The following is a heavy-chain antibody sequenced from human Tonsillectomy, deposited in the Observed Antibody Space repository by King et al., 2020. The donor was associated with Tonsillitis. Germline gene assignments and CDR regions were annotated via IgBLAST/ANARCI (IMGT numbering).Heavy chain of an antibody. CDR1: GGSIRSSGYY. CDR2: IYFSGST. Sequence: LQLQESGPGLVKPSETLSLTCAVSGGSIRSSGYYWGWIRQPPGKGLEWIGSIYFSGSTYYKSSLKSRVTLSVYTSENQFSLKPSSVTAADTALYFCARSLSSSDFSSGYYYYSDSWGQGILVTVSS. D-gene: IGHD3-3*01. CDR3: ARSLSSSDFSSGYYYYSDS. V-gene: IGHV4-39*01. J-gene: IGHJ4*02.